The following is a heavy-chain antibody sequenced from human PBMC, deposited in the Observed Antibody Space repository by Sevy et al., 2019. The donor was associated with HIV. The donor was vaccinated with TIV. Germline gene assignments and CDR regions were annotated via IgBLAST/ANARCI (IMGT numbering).Heavy chain of an antibody. D-gene: IGHD5-12*01. J-gene: IGHJ4*02. CDR2: IYYSGST. Sequence: SETLSLTCTVSGGSISSGGYYWSWIRQHPGKGLEWIGYIYYSGSTYYNPSLKSRVTISVDTSKNQFSLKLSSVTAADTAVYYCARVGFGGGYSGYDSSGFDYWGLGTLVTVSS. V-gene: IGHV4-31*03. CDR1: GGSISSGGYY. CDR3: ARVGFGGGYSGYDSSGFDY.